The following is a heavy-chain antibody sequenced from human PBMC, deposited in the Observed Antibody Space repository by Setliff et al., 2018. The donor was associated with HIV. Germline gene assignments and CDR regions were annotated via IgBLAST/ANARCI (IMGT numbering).Heavy chain of an antibody. J-gene: IGHJ3*01. CDR3: ARQITSVTPEMLVVNDAFDV. CDR1: GGSISSHY. V-gene: IGHV4-59*11. D-gene: IGHD4-17*01. CDR2: IYYSGST. Sequence: PSETLSLTCTVSGGSISSHYWSWIRQPPGKGLEWIGGIYYSGSTNYNPSLRSRVIISVDTPRNQFSLRVTSVTAADTAVYYCARQITSVTPEMLVVNDAFDVWGQGKMVTVSS.